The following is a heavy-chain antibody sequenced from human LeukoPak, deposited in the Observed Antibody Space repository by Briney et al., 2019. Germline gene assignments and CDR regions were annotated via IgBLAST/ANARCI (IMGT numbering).Heavy chain of an antibody. Sequence: GGSLRLSCAASGFTFSSYAMSWVRQAPGKGLEWVSAISGSGGSTYYADSVKGRFTISRDNSKNTLYLQMNSLRAEDTAVYYCAKKYYYGSGSLGAFDYWGQGTLVTVSS. CDR2: ISGSGGST. V-gene: IGHV3-23*01. D-gene: IGHD3-10*01. CDR3: AKKYYYGSGSLGAFDY. J-gene: IGHJ4*02. CDR1: GFTFSSYA.